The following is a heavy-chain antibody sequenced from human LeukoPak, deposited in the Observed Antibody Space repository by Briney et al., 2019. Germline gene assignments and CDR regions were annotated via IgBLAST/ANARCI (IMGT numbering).Heavy chain of an antibody. D-gene: IGHD4-17*01. CDR3: ARYGDLGSNFDY. V-gene: IGHV4-4*07. Sequence: PSETLSLTCTVSGGCISSYYWSWIRQPAGKGLEWIGRIDTSGSTNYNPSLKSRVTVSVDTSKNQFSLKLSSVTAADTAVYYCARYGDLGSNFDYWGQGTLVTVSS. J-gene: IGHJ4*02. CDR1: GGCISSYY. CDR2: IDTSGST.